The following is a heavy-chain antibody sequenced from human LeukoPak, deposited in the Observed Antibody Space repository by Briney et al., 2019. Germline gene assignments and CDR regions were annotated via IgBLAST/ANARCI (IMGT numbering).Heavy chain of an antibody. V-gene: IGHV4-59*01. Sequence: SETLSLTCTVSGGSISSYYWSWIRQPPGKGLEWIGYIYYSGSTNYNPSLKSRVTISVDTSKNQFSLKLSSVTAADTAVYYCARAMVRGVIPDYWGQGTLVTVSS. J-gene: IGHJ4*02. CDR3: ARAMVRGVIPDY. CDR1: GGSISSYY. D-gene: IGHD3-10*01. CDR2: IYYSGST.